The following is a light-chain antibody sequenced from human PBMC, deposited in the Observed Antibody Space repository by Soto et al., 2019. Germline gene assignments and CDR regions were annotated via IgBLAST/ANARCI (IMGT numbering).Light chain of an antibody. Sequence: QSALTQPASVSGSPGQSITVSCTGSSSDFGDDKYVSWYQQQPGKGPNLLIYGVNSRPSGISNRFSGSKSGNTASLTISGLQAEDEADYYCQSYDSSLSGWVFGGGTKLTVL. CDR3: QSYDSSLSGWV. CDR2: GVN. CDR1: SSDFGDDKY. J-gene: IGLJ3*02. V-gene: IGLV2-14*01.